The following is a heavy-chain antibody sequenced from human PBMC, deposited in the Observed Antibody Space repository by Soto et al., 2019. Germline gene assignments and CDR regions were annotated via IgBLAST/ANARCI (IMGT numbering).Heavy chain of an antibody. V-gene: IGHV3-66*01. CDR2: IYSGGVA. CDR1: GFSVSTNY. CDR3: TRVRIADSRHPGLGDS. D-gene: IGHD2-15*01. Sequence: QLVESGGGLVRPGESLRLSCAASGFSVSTNYMNWVRQAPGKGLEWVSVIYSGGVAHYAASVRGRFTISRDSSKNTLYLQMNSLRAEDTAVYYCTRVRIADSRHPGLGDSWGQGTLVIVSS. J-gene: IGHJ4*02.